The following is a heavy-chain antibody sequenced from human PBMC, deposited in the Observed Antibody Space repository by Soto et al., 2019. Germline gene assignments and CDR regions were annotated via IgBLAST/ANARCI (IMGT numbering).Heavy chain of an antibody. Sequence: GGSLRLSWSASGFTFSSYSMHWVRQAPGKGLEYVSAISSNGGSTYYADSVKGRFTISRDNSKNTLYLQMSSLRAEDTAVYYCVKDHNWDGELTHFDYWGQGTLVTVS. V-gene: IGHV3-64D*08. CDR3: VKDHNWDGELTHFDY. J-gene: IGHJ4*02. D-gene: IGHD3-10*01. CDR1: GFTFSSYS. CDR2: ISSNGGST.